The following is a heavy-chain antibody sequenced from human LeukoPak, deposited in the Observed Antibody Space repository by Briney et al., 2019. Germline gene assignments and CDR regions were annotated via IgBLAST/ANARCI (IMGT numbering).Heavy chain of an antibody. CDR2: ISSSSTI. D-gene: IGHD3-10*01. V-gene: IGHV3-48*04. CDR1: GFTFSSYS. J-gene: IGHJ4*02. CDR3: ARESRQNSYLSFDY. Sequence: GGSLRLSCAASGFTFSSYSMNWVRQAPGKGLEWVSYISSSSTIYYTDSVKGRFTISRDNAKNSLYLQMNSLRAEDTAVYYCARESRQNSYLSFDYWGQGTLVTVSS.